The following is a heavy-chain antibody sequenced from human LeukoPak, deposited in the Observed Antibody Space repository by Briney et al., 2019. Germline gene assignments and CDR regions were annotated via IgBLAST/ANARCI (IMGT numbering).Heavy chain of an antibody. CDR3: ARFDSSGWQGHY. V-gene: IGHV3-53*01. CDR2: IYSGGST. Sequence: PGGSLRLSCAASGFTVSSNYMSWVRQAPWKGLEWVSVIYSGGSTYYADSVKGRFTISRDNSKDTLYLQMNSLRAEDTAVYYCARFDSSGWQGHYWGQGTLVTVSS. D-gene: IGHD6-19*01. CDR1: GFTVSSNY. J-gene: IGHJ4*02.